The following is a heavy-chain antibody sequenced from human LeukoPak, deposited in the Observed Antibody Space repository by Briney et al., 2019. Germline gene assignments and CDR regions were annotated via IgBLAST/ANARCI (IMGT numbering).Heavy chain of an antibody. CDR3: ARGRHNPDNWFDL. CDR1: GGSISSHY. J-gene: IGHJ5*02. Sequence: PSETLSLTCTVSGGSISSHYWSWIRQPPGKGLEWIGYIYYSGSTNYNPSLKSRVTISVDTSKNQFSLKLSSVTAADTAVYYCARGRHNPDNWFDLWGQGTLVTVSS. CDR2: IYYSGST. V-gene: IGHV4-59*11. D-gene: IGHD1-14*01.